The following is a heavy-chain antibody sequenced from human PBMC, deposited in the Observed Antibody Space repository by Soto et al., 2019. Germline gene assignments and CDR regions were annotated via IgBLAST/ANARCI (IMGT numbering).Heavy chain of an antibody. D-gene: IGHD3-10*01. CDR2: IDQTGRT. J-gene: IGHJ6*02. Sequence: QVQLQQWGAGLLKPSETLSLTCAVSGESFSDYFWSWIRQPPGKGLEWIGEIDQTGRTNYNPSLKSRVIMSVDTSKNQVSLKLSSVTAADTAMYYCARGVGSGRDYGLDVWGQGTTVTVS. CDR3: ARGVGSGRDYGLDV. V-gene: IGHV4-34*01. CDR1: GESFSDYF.